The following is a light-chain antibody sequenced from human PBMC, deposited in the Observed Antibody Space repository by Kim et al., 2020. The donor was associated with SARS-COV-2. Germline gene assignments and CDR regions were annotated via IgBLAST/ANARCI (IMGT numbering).Light chain of an antibody. Sequence: EIVLTQSPGTLSLSPGERDTLSCRASQSVSSSHLAWYQQKPGQAPRLLIYGATTRATGIPDRFSGSGSGTDFTLTISRLEPEYFAVFYCQKYASTWTFGQGTKVDIK. J-gene: IGKJ1*01. CDR2: GAT. V-gene: IGKV3-20*01. CDR3: QKYASTWT. CDR1: QSVSSSH.